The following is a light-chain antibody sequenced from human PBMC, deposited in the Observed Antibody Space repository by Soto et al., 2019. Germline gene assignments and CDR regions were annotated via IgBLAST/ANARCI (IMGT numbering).Light chain of an antibody. CDR3: CSYAGSRV. CDR1: SSDVGSYNL. V-gene: IGLV2-23*01. J-gene: IGLJ3*02. Sequence: QSALTQPPSVSGSPGQSVTISCTGTSSDVGSYNLVSWYQQHPGKAPKLMIYEGSKRPSGVSNRFSGSKSGNTASLTISGLEDEDEAYYYCCSYAGSRVFGGGTKVTVL. CDR2: EGS.